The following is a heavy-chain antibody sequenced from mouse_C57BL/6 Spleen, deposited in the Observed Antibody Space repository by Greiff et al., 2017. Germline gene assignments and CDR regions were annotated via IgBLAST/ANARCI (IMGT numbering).Heavy chain of an antibody. D-gene: IGHD2-3*01. CDR1: GFTFSSYA. V-gene: IGHV5-4*01. CDR3: AREDDGYYDDY. CDR2: ISDGGSYT. J-gene: IGHJ2*01. Sequence: EVKLVESGGGLVKPGGSLKLSCAASGFTFSSYAMSWVRQTPEKRLEWVATISDGGSYTYYPDNVKGRFTISRDNAKNNLYLQMSHLKSEDTAMYYCAREDDGYYDDYWGQGTTLTVSS.